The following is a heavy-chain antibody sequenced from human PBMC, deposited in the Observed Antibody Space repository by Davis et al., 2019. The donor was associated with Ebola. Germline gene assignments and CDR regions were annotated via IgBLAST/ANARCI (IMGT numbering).Heavy chain of an antibody. Sequence: GESLKISCAASGFAFSSYSMNWVRQAPGKGLEWVSSISSSSSYIYYADSVKGRFTISRDNAKNSLYLQMNSLRDEDTAVYYCARDSSGFGFSPDYWGQGTLVTVSS. CDR2: ISSSSSYI. CDR3: ARDSSGFGFSPDY. J-gene: IGHJ4*02. CDR1: GFAFSSYS. V-gene: IGHV3-21*01. D-gene: IGHD6-19*01.